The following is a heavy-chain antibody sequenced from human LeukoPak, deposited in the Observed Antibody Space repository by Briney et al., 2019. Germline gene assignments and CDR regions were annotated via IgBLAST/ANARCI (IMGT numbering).Heavy chain of an antibody. D-gene: IGHD6-19*01. CDR1: GFIINNYW. J-gene: IGHJ4*02. V-gene: IGHV3-74*01. Sequence: GGSLRLSCAASGFIINNYWMHWVRHVPGKGLVWVSRINSDGNSTTYADSVKGRFTISRDNAKNTLYLQMNSLRAEDTAVYYCARPALGLVRNFDYWGQGTLVTVSS. CDR2: INSDGNST. CDR3: ARPALGLVRNFDY.